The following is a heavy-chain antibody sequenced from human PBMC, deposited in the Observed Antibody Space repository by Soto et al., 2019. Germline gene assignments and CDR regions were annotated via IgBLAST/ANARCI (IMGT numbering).Heavy chain of an antibody. CDR2: IYYSGST. Sequence: SETLSLTCTVSGGSISSYYWSWIRQPPGKGLEWIGYIYYSGSTNYNPSLKSRVTISVDTSRNQFSLKLSSVTAADTAVYYCARVAGYCSGGSCYYFDYWGQGTLVTVSS. CDR3: ARVAGYCSGGSCYYFDY. V-gene: IGHV4-59*01. J-gene: IGHJ4*02. D-gene: IGHD2-15*01. CDR1: GGSISSYY.